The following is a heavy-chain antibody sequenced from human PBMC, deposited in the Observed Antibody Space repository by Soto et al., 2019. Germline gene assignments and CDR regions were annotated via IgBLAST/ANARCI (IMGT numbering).Heavy chain of an antibody. CDR3: AKGRVRGLYCSGGSCYSEFDY. D-gene: IGHD2-15*01. V-gene: IGHV3-23*01. J-gene: IGHJ4*02. CDR2: ISGCGGST. Sequence: EVQLLESGGGLVQPGGSLRLSCAASGFTFSSYAMSWVRQAPGKGLEWVSAISGCGGSTYYADSVKGRFTISRDNSKNTLYLQMNSLRAEDTAVYYCAKGRVRGLYCSGGSCYSEFDYWGQGTLVTVSS. CDR1: GFTFSSYA.